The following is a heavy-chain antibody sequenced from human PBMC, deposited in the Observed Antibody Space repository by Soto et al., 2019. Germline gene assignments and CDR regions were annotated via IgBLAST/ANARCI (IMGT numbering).Heavy chain of an antibody. V-gene: IGHV3-30*18. J-gene: IGHJ4*02. CDR1: GFTFSSYG. D-gene: IGHD6-19*01. CDR2: ISYDGSNK. Sequence: QVQLVESGGGVVQPGRSLRLSCAASGFTFSSYGMHWVRQAPGKGLEWVAVISYDGSNKYYADSVKGRFTISRDNSKNTLYLQMNSLRAEDTAVYYCAKEGGSSGWYATYYFDYWGQGTLVTVSS. CDR3: AKEGGSSGWYATYYFDY.